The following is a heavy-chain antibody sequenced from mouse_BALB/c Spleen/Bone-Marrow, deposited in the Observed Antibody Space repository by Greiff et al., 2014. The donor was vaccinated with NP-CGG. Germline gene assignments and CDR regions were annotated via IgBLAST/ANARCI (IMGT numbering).Heavy chain of an antibody. CDR3: ARDGYGKRDYFDY. CDR2: IYPGDGDT. Sequence: VQLVESGPELVKPGASVKISCKASGYAFSSSWMNWVEQRPGQGLEWIGRIYPGDGDTNYNGKFKGKATLTADKSSSTAYMQLSSLTSVDSAVYFCARDGYGKRDYFDYWGQGTTPTVSS. D-gene: IGHD2-1*01. J-gene: IGHJ2*01. CDR1: GYAFSSSW. V-gene: IGHV1-82*01.